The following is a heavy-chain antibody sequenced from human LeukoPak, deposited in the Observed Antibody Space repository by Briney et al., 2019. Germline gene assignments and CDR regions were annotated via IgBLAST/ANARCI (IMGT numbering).Heavy chain of an antibody. CDR2: IYYSGST. CDR1: GGSISSSSYY. J-gene: IGHJ6*03. CDR3: ARSSEGRYYYDSSGFSYYYYYMDV. D-gene: IGHD3-22*01. V-gene: IGHV4-39*07. Sequence: TSSETLSLTCTVSGGSISSSSYYWGWIRQPPGKGLEWIGSIYYSGSTYYNPSLKSRVTISVDTSKNQFSLKLSPVTAADTAVYYCARSSEGRYYYDSSGFSYYYYYMDVWGKGTTVTISS.